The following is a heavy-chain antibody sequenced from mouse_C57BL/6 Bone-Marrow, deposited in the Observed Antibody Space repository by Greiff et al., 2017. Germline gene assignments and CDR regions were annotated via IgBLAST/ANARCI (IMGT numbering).Heavy chain of an antibody. D-gene: IGHD2-5*01. CDR1: GYTFTSYW. CDR3: ARPYYSNYWYCDV. J-gene: IGHJ1*03. CDR2: IYPGSGST. Sequence: QVQLQQPGAELVKPGASVKMSCKASGYTFTSYWLTWVQQRPGQGLEWIGDIYPGSGSTNYNEKFKSKATLTVDTSSSTAYMQLSSLTSEDSAVYYCARPYYSNYWYCDVWGTGTTVTVSS. V-gene: IGHV1-55*01.